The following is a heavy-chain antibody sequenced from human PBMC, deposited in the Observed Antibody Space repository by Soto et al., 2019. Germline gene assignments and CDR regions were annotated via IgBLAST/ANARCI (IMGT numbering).Heavy chain of an antibody. Sequence: GASVKVSCKASGYTFTGYYMHWVRQAPGQGLEWMGWINPNSGGTNYAQKFQGWVTMTRDTSISTAYMELSRLRSDDTAVYYCARDLTAAAGEGYYYYGMDVWGQGTTVTVSS. D-gene: IGHD6-13*01. J-gene: IGHJ6*02. CDR2: INPNSGGT. V-gene: IGHV1-2*04. CDR3: ARDLTAAAGEGYYYYGMDV. CDR1: GYTFTGYY.